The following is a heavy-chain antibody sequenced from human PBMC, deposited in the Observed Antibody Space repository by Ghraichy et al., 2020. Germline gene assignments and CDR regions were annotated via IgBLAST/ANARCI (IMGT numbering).Heavy chain of an antibody. J-gene: IGHJ4*02. CDR2: IKTDGSIT. CDR1: GFTFSSNW. CDR3: TRGGPARNAFDY. V-gene: IGHV3-74*01. Sequence: LSLTCAASGFTFSSNWMHWVRQVPGKGLVWVSRIKTDGSITYYADSVKGRFTISRDNAKNTLFLQMNSLTAEDTAVYYCTRGGPARNAFDYWGQGTQVTVSS. D-gene: IGHD1-1*01.